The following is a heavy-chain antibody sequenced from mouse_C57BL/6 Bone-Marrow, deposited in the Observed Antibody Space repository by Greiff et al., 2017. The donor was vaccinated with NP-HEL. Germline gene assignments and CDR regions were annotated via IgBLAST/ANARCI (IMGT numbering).Heavy chain of an antibody. CDR1: GFTFSDYY. CDR3: AREGGLRRRTYAMDY. J-gene: IGHJ4*01. D-gene: IGHD2-4*01. V-gene: IGHV5-16*01. Sequence: EVQVVESEGGLVQPGSSMKLSCTASGFTFSDYYMAWVRQVPEKGLEWVANINYDGSSTYYLDSLKSRFNISRDNAKNILYLQMRSLKSEDTATYYCAREGGLRRRTYAMDYWGQGTSVTVSS. CDR2: INYDGSST.